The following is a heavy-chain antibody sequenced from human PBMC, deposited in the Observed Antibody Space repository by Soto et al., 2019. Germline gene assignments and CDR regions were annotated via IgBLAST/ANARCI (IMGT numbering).Heavy chain of an antibody. CDR1: GFPFSGHW. Sequence: DVQLVESGGGLAQPGGSLRLSCVASGFPFSGHWMSWVRQTPGKGLQCVAKISPDGSEEYYVDSVKGRFTISRDNARNSLSLQMNSLRAEDAAVYFCARETWWNFPYWGQGSLVTVSS. CDR2: ISPDGSEE. J-gene: IGHJ4*02. CDR3: ARETWWNFPY. D-gene: IGHD2-8*02. V-gene: IGHV3-7*04.